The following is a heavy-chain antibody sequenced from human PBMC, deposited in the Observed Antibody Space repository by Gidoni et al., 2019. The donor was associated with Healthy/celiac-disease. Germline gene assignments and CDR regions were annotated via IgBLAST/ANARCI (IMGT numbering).Heavy chain of an antibody. D-gene: IGHD3-22*01. CDR1: GFTFSSYW. J-gene: IGHJ4*02. V-gene: IGHV3-7*01. CDR2: IKQEGSEK. Sequence: EVQLVESGGGLVQPGGSLRLSCAASGFTFSSYWMSWVRQAPGKGLEWGANIKQEGSEKYYVDSVKGRFTISRDNAKNSLYLQMNSLRAEDTAVYYCARDLFPTLDFDYYYDLFDYWGQGTLVTVSS. CDR3: ARDLFPTLDFDYYYDLFDY.